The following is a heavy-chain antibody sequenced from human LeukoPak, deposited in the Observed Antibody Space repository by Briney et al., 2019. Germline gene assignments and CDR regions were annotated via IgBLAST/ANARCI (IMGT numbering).Heavy chain of an antibody. V-gene: IGHV1-2*02. CDR3: AREFNRYSYGLY. J-gene: IGHJ4*02. CDR2: INPNSGGT. D-gene: IGHD5-18*01. Sequence: ASVKVSCKASGYTFTGYYMHWVRQAPGQGLEWMGWINPNSGGTNYAQKFQGRVTMTRDTSISTVYMELSRLRSDDTAVYYCAREFNRYSYGLYWGQGTLVTVSS. CDR1: GYTFTGYY.